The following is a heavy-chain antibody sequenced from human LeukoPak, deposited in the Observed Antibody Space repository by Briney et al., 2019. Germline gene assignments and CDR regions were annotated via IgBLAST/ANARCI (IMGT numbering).Heavy chain of an antibody. D-gene: IGHD3-22*01. Sequence: SETLSLTCAVYGGSFSGYYWSWIRQPPGKGLEWIGEINHSGSTNYNPSLKSRVTISVDTSKNQLSLKLSSVTAADTAVYYCARVSTYYYDSRGHHAFDIWGQGTMVTVSS. CDR3: ARVSTYYYDSRGHHAFDI. V-gene: IGHV4-34*01. CDR1: GGSFSGYY. CDR2: INHSGST. J-gene: IGHJ3*02.